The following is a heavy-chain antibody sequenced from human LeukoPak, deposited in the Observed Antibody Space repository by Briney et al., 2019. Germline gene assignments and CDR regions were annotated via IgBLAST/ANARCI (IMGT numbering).Heavy chain of an antibody. CDR2: ISSSSSYK. CDR3: ARATAYSSSWYNY. CDR1: GFTFSDYY. Sequence: GGSLRLSCAASGFTFSDYYMSWIRQAPGKGLEWVSYISSSSSYKNYADSVKGRFTISRDNAKNSLYLQMNSLRAEDTAVYYCARATAYSSSWYNYWGQGTLVTVSS. J-gene: IGHJ4*02. V-gene: IGHV3-11*06. D-gene: IGHD6-13*01.